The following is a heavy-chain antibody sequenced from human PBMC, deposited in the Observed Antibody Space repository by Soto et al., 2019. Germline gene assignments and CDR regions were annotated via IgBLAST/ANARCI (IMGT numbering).Heavy chain of an antibody. J-gene: IGHJ6*02. CDR3: ARLPRFRFHGMDV. D-gene: IGHD3-3*01. V-gene: IGHV5-51*01. CDR2: IYPGDSDT. CDR1: GCSFTGYW. Sequence: PWQSLEVWCKGAGCSFTGYWVGCVRQMPGKGLEWMGIIYPGDSDTRYSPSFQGQVTISADKSISTAYLQWSSLKASDTAMYYCARLPRFRFHGMDVWGQGTTVTVSS.